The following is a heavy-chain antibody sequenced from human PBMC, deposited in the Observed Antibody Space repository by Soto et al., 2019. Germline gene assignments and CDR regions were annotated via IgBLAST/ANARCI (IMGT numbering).Heavy chain of an antibody. J-gene: IGHJ3*01. D-gene: IGHD2-15*01. CDR2: IFHGGNT. CDR1: GFFISSGNY. CDR3: ARARWYDAFDV. Sequence: PSETLSLTCAVSGFFISSGNYWGWIRKPPGKGLEWIGSIFHGGNTYYNPSLKSRVTISVDMCKNEFSLKLNSVTAADTAVYYCARARWYDAFDVWGQGTVVTVSS. V-gene: IGHV4-38-2*01.